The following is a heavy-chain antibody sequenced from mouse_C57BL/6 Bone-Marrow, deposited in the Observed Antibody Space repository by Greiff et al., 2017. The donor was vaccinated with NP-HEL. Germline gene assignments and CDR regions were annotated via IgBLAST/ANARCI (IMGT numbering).Heavy chain of an antibody. CDR3: ARGDSSGYDYFDY. D-gene: IGHD3-2*02. Sequence: EVQLQQSGPVLVKPGASVKMSCKASGYTFTDYYMNWVKQSHGKSLEWIGVINPYNGGTSYNQKFKGKDTLTVDKSSSTAYMELNSLTSEDSAVYYCARGDSSGYDYFDYWGQGTTLTVSS. J-gene: IGHJ2*01. CDR2: INPYNGGT. CDR1: GYTFTDYY. V-gene: IGHV1-19*01.